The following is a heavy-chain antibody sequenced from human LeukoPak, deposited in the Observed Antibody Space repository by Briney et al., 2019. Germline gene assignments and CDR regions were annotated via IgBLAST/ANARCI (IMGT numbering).Heavy chain of an antibody. CDR2: ISWNRGSI. V-gene: IGHV3-9*01. CDR3: AKSARSYIVGASHFDY. J-gene: IGHJ4*02. CDR1: GFTFRSYA. D-gene: IGHD1-26*01. Sequence: GGSLRLSCAASGFTFRSYAMHGVRQVPGKGLEGVSGISWNRGSIGYADSVKGRFTISRDNAKTSLYLQMNRLRAEDTALYYCAKSARSYIVGASHFDYWGQGTLVTVSS.